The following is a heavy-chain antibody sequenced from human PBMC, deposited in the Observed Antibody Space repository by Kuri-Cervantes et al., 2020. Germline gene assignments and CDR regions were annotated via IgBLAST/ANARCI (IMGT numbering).Heavy chain of an antibody. D-gene: IGHD4-23*01. Sequence: GSLRLSCAVYGGSFSGYYWSWIRQPPGKGLEWIGEINHSGSTNYNPSLKSRVTISVDTSKNQFSLKLSSVTAADTAVYFCARTTVVTGALDYWGQGTLVTVSS. CDR2: INHSGST. J-gene: IGHJ4*02. V-gene: IGHV4-34*01. CDR3: ARTTVVTGALDY. CDR1: GGSFSGYY.